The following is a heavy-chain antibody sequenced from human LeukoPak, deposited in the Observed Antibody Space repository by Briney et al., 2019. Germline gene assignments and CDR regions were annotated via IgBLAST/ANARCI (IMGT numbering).Heavy chain of an antibody. V-gene: IGHV3-48*03. CDR3: ARALTTSWYYFDY. Sequence: GGSLRLSCAASGFTFISYEMNWVRQAPGKGLEWVSYISSSGTTIHYADSVKGRFTISRDNAKNSLYLQMNSLRAEDTAVYYCARALTTSWYYFDYWGQGTLVTVS. CDR1: GFTFISYE. CDR2: ISSSGTTI. J-gene: IGHJ4*02. D-gene: IGHD2-2*01.